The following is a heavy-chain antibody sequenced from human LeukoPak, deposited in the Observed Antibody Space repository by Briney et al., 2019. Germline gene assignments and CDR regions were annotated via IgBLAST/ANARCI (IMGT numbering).Heavy chain of an antibody. D-gene: IGHD5-12*01. V-gene: IGHV4-59*01. Sequence: AETLSLTCTVSGGSISSYYWSWIRQPPGKGLEWIGYIYYSGSTNYNPSLKSRVTISVNTSKNQFSLKLSSVTAADTAVYYCARGGVDATDFDYWGQGTLVTVSS. CDR1: GGSISSYY. CDR3: ARGGVDATDFDY. CDR2: IYYSGST. J-gene: IGHJ4*02.